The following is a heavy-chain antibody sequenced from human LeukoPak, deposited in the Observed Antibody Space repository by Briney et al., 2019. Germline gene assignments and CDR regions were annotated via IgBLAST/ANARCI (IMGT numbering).Heavy chain of an antibody. D-gene: IGHD2-2*03. Sequence: QSGGSLRLSCSASGFTFTTYGMNWVRQAPGKGLEWVSGIGGSGTRTYYADSVKGRFTISRDNSKNTLYLQMDSLRDEDTAVYYCAKDSYWILFDDWGQGTLVTVSS. V-gene: IGHV3-23*01. CDR2: IGGSGTRT. CDR1: GFTFTTYG. J-gene: IGHJ4*02. CDR3: AKDSYWILFDD.